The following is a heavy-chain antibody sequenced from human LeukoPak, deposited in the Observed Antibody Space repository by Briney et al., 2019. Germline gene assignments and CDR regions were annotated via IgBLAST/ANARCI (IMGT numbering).Heavy chain of an antibody. J-gene: IGHJ5*02. CDR2: IKQGGREE. D-gene: IGHD3-10*01. V-gene: IGHV3-7*03. CDR3: ARDNGGWFDT. CDR1: EFIFSDYW. Sequence: GGSLRLSCVASEFIFSDYWMSWVRQAPGKGLEWVANIKQGGREEKYVSSVKSRFAISRDDAKSTLYLQMDSLSGDDTAVYYCARDNGGWFDTWGRGTLVTVSS.